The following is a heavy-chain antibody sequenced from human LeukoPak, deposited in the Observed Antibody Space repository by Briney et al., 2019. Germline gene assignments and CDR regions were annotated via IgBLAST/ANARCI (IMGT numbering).Heavy chain of an antibody. CDR2: ISYDGSNK. V-gene: IGHV3-30*18. Sequence: HPGGTLRFSCAGSGFTCSSYGMPWVRQAPGKGLEWVVVISYDGSNKYYADSVKGRFTISRDNSKNTLYLQMNSLRAEDTAVYYCAKDYYYDSSGIDYWGQGTLVTVSS. J-gene: IGHJ4*02. CDR1: GFTCSSYG. D-gene: IGHD3-22*01. CDR3: AKDYYYDSSGIDY.